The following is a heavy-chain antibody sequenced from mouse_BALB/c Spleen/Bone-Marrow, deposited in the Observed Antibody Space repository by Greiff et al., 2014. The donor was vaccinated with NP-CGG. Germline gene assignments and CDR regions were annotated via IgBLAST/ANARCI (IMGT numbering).Heavy chain of an antibody. CDR1: GYSITSGYS. V-gene: IGHV3-1*02. J-gene: IGHJ3*01. CDR3: ARGENYGYDGFAY. CDR2: IHFSGST. Sequence: VQLQQPGPDLVKPSQSLSLTCTVTGYSITSGYSWHWIRQFPGNKLEWMGYIHFSGSTNYNPSLKSRISITRDTSENQFFLQLISVTTEDTATYYCARGENYGYDGFAYWGQGTLVTVSA. D-gene: IGHD2-2*01.